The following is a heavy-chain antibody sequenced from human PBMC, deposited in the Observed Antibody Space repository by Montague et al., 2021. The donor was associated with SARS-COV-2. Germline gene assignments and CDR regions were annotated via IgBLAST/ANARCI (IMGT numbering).Heavy chain of an antibody. Sequence: PALVKPTQTLTLTCTFSGFSLSTSGMCVSWIRQPPGKALEWLALIDWDDDKYYSTSLKTRLTISKDTSKNQVVLTMTNMVPVDTATFYCARIPTAGTPMGNYYYCYGMDVWGQGTTVTVSS. D-gene: IGHD5-18*01. J-gene: IGHJ6*02. CDR3: ARIPTAGTPMGNYYYCYGMDV. CDR2: IDWDDDK. CDR1: GFSLSTSGMC. V-gene: IGHV2-70*01.